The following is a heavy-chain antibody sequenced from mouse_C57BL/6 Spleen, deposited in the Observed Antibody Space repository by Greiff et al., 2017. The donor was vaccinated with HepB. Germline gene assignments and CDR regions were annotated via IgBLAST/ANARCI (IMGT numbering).Heavy chain of an antibody. D-gene: IGHD1-1*01. CDR2: INPSSGYT. Sequence: VQLQQSGAELARPGASVKMSCKASGYTFTSYTMHWVKQRPGQGLEWIGYINPSSGYTKYNQKFKDKATLTADKSSSTAYMQLSSLTSEDSAVYYCARSLTTVAATPYYFDYWGQGTTLTVSS. V-gene: IGHV1-4*01. J-gene: IGHJ2*01. CDR3: ARSLTTVAATPYYFDY. CDR1: GYTFTSYT.